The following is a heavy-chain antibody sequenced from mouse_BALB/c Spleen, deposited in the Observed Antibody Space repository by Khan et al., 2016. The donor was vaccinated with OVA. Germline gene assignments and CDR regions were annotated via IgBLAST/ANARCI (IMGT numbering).Heavy chain of an antibody. CDR1: GYTFTSYT. Sequence: VELVESGAELARPGASVKMSRKASGYTFTSYTIHWIKKRPGQGLEWIGYINPSNGYTNYNQKFKDKATLTTDKSSTTAYLQLSSLTSDDSAVYNCVRDGAYHRNDGWFAYWGQGTLVTVSA. CDR3: VRDGAYHRNDGWFAY. CDR2: INPSNGYT. V-gene: IGHV1-4*01. D-gene: IGHD2-14*01. J-gene: IGHJ3*01.